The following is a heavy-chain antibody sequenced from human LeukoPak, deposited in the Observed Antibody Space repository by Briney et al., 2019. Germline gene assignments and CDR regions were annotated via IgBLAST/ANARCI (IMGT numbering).Heavy chain of an antibody. Sequence: PSETLSLTCNVSGGFVSTYYWSWIRQSPGKGLEWIGYKYYSGNTNYSPSLQSRVTISVDTSKNQFSLKLSSVTAADTAVYYCASPSGSSYKNAFDIWGQGTMVTVSS. V-gene: IGHV4-59*02. CDR3: ASPSGSSYKNAFDI. J-gene: IGHJ3*02. CDR1: GGFVSTYY. CDR2: KYYSGNT. D-gene: IGHD3-22*01.